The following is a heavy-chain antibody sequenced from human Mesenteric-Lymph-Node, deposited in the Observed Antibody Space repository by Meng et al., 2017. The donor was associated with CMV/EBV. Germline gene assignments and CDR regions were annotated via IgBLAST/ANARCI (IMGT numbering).Heavy chain of an antibody. J-gene: IGHJ6*02. V-gene: IGHV3-53*01. CDR1: GFTVSSNY. CDR3: ARGYYYGMDV. CDR2: IYSGGST. Sequence: GESLKISCAASGFTVSSNYMSWVRQAPGKGLEWVSVIYSGGSTYHADSVKGRFTISRDNSKNTLYLQMNSLRAEDTAVYYCARGYYYGMDVWGQGTTVTVSS.